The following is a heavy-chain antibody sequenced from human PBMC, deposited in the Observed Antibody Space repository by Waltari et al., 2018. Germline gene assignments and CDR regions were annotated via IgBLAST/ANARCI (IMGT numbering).Heavy chain of an antibody. Sequence: QLQESGPRLVKPSETLSLTCSVSGGSLSSPWWSWIRQPAGQGLEWIGRIYISGTTNQTPSLESRITVSLDTPRNQFSLKLTSVSAADTAVYYCARQATSWSGFDYWGPGIQVTVSS. CDR1: GGSLSSPW. J-gene: IGHJ4*02. CDR2: IYISGTT. CDR3: ARQATSWSGFDY. V-gene: IGHV4-4*07. D-gene: IGHD2-15*01.